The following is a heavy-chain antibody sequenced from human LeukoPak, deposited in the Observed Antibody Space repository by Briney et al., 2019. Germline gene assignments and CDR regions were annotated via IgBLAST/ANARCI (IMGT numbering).Heavy chain of an antibody. CDR2: ISSSSSYI. Sequence: GGSLRLSCAASGFTFSSYSINWVRQAPGKGLEWVSSISSSSSYIYYADSVKGRFTISRDNAKNSLYLQMNSLRAEDTAVYYCAREYSSSSGYYYYYMDVWGKGTTVTVSS. CDR3: AREYSSSSGYYYYYMDV. D-gene: IGHD6-6*01. J-gene: IGHJ6*03. V-gene: IGHV3-21*01. CDR1: GFTFSSYS.